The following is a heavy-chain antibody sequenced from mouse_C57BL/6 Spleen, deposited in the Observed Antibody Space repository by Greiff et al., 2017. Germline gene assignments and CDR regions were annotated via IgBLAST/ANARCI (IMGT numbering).Heavy chain of an antibody. CDR3: ARGDGNTYWYFDV. V-gene: IGHV1-9*01. Sequence: VKLQESGAELMKPGASVKLSCKATGYTFTGYWIEWVKQRPGHGLEWIGEILPGSGSTNYNEKFTGKATFTADTTSNRAYMQLSSLTTEDSAIYYCARGDGNTYWYFDVWGTGTTVTVSS. J-gene: IGHJ1*03. CDR1: GYTFTGYW. D-gene: IGHD2-1*01. CDR2: ILPGSGST.